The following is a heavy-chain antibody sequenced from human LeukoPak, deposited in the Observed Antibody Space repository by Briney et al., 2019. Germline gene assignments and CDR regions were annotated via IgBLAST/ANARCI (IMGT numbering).Heavy chain of an antibody. CDR3: ARASFTIFGVVIDIHWFDP. CDR1: GGTFSSYA. V-gene: IGHV1-69*01. D-gene: IGHD3-3*01. Sequence: GSSVKVSCKASGGTFSSYAISWVRQAPGQGLEWIGGIIPIFGTASYAQKFQGRVTITADESTSTAYMELSSLRSEDTAVYYCARASFTIFGVVIDIHWFDPWGQGTLVTVSS. CDR2: IIPIFGTA. J-gene: IGHJ5*02.